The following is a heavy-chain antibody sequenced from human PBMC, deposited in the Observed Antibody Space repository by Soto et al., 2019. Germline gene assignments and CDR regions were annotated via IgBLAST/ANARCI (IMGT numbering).Heavy chain of an antibody. Sequence: QVPLVQCGPEVKKPGASVKVSCKASGYTFTSYGISWVRQAPGQGLEWMGWISNYNGNPNYVQKLQGRATMTTDTSTSTAYMELRSMRSDDTAVFYFGRAPLYSASPKNAVDIWGQWTVVTVSS. V-gene: IGHV1-18*01. CDR3: GRAPLYSASPKNAVDI. J-gene: IGHJ3*02. D-gene: IGHD5-12*01. CDR2: ISNYNGNP. CDR1: GYTFTSYG.